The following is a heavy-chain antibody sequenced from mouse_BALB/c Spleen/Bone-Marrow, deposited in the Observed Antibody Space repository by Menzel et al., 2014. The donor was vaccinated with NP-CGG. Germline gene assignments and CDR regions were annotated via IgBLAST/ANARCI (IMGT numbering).Heavy chain of an antibody. D-gene: IGHD1-1*01. Sequence: VQLKESGAELVKPGASVKLSCTASGSNIKDTYMHWVKQRPEQGLEWIGRIDPANGNTKYDPKFQGKATITADTSSITAYLQLSSLTSEDTAVYYCARIYYYGRGYFDYWGQGTTLTVSS. CDR3: ARIYYYGRGYFDY. J-gene: IGHJ2*01. CDR1: GSNIKDTY. CDR2: IDPANGNT. V-gene: IGHV14-3*02.